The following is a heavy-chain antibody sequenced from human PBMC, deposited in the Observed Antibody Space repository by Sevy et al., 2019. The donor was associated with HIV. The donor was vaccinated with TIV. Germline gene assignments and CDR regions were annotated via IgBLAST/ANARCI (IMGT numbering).Heavy chain of an antibody. V-gene: IGHV1-69*13. D-gene: IGHD1-1*01. CDR2: IIPIFGTA. CDR3: ARARPSRGYYYGMYV. Sequence: ASVKVSCKASGGTFSSYAISWVRQAPGQGLEWMGGIIPIFGTANYAQKFQGRVTITADESTSTAYMELSSLRSEDTAVYYCARARPSRGYYYGMYVWGQGTTVTVSS. J-gene: IGHJ6*02. CDR1: GGTFSSYA.